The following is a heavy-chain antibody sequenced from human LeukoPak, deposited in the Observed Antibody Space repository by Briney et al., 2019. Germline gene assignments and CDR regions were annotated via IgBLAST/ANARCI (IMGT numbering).Heavy chain of an antibody. Sequence: GGSLRLSCAASGFTFSSYAMHWGRQAPGKGLEWGAVISYDGSNKYYADSVKGRFTISRDNSKNTLYLQMNSLRAEDTAVYYCARPSIVLMVYAMYYFDYWGQGTLVTVSS. V-gene: IGHV3-30*04. CDR2: ISYDGSNK. J-gene: IGHJ4*02. CDR1: GFTFSSYA. CDR3: ARPSIVLMVYAMYYFDY. D-gene: IGHD2-8*01.